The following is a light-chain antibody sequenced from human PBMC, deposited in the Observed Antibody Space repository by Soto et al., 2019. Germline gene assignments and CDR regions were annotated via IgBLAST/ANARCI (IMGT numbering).Light chain of an antibody. CDR1: SSDVGGYNY. CDR3: CSYAGSYSYV. J-gene: IGLJ1*01. CDR2: DVS. Sequence: QSVLTQPRSVSGSPGQSVTISCTGTSSDVGGYNYVSWYQQHPGKAHKLMIYDVSKRPSGVPDRFSGSKSGNTASLTISGLQAEDEADYYCCSYAGSYSYVFGTGTKLTVL. V-gene: IGLV2-11*01.